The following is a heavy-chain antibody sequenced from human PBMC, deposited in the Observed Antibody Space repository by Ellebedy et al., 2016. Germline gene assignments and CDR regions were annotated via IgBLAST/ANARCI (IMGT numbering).Heavy chain of an antibody. V-gene: IGHV3-21*01. Sequence: GESLKISXAASGFTFSSYSMNWVRQAPGKGLEWVSSISSSSSYIYYADSVKGRFTISRDNAKNSLYLQMNSLRAEDTAVYYCAKGIAVAGGIDYWGQGTLVTVSS. J-gene: IGHJ4*02. CDR1: GFTFSSYS. CDR2: ISSSSSYI. CDR3: AKGIAVAGGIDY. D-gene: IGHD6-19*01.